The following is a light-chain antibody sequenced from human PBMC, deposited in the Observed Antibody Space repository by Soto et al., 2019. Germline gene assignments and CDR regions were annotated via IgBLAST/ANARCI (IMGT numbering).Light chain of an antibody. J-gene: IGKJ1*01. CDR3: QQRSNWPPWT. CDR2: DAS. V-gene: IGKV3-11*01. CDR1: QRVTSY. Sequence: EIGLTHPQATLFFSPGEKATLSCRASQRVTSYLAWYQQKPGQAPGLLIFDASNRATGIPARFSGSGSGTDFTLTISSLEPEDFAVYYCQQRSNWPPWTFGQGTKVEIK.